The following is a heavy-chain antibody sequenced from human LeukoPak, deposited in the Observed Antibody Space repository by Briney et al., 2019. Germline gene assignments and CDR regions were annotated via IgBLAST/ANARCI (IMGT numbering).Heavy chain of an antibody. V-gene: IGHV4-59*01. CDR2: IYYSGST. Sequence: SETLSLTCTVSGGSISSYYWSWIRQPPGKGLEWIGYIYYSGSTNYNPSLKSRVTISVDTSKNQFSLKLSSVTAADTAVYYCAREIRNDYDAFDIWGQGTMVTVSS. CDR1: GGSISSYY. CDR3: AREIRNDYDAFDI. J-gene: IGHJ3*02. D-gene: IGHD1-1*01.